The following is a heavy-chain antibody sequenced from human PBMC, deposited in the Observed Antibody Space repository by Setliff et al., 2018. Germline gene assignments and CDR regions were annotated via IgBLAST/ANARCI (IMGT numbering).Heavy chain of an antibody. D-gene: IGHD4-17*01. CDR3: ARHGGWYFDL. V-gene: IGHV4-38-2*02. Sequence: SETLSLTCTVSGYSISNDYFWGWIRQPPGKGLEWIGSIYHSGSTSYYPSLKSRVTISVDTSKNQFSLNLSSVTAADTAVYYCARHGGWYFDLWGRGTLVTVSS. CDR2: IYHSGST. CDR1: GYSISNDYF. J-gene: IGHJ2*01.